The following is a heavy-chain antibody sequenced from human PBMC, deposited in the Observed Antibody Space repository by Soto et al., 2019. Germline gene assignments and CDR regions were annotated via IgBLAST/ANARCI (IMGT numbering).Heavy chain of an antibody. CDR1: GFMFSSYA. J-gene: IGHJ4*02. CDR2: KTYDGSNK. D-gene: IGHD1-26*01. Sequence: QVQLVESGGGVVQPGRSLRLSCAASGFMFSSYAMHWVRQAPGKGLEWVVVKTYDGSNKYYADSVKGRFTISRDNSKNTLYLQMNSLRAEDTAVDYCARAGGLLVDYWGQGTLVTVSS. V-gene: IGHV3-30-3*01. CDR3: ARAGGLLVDY.